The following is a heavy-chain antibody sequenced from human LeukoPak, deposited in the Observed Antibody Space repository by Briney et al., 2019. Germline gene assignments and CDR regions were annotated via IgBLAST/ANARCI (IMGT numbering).Heavy chain of an antibody. CDR1: GFTFSSYA. Sequence: GGSLRLSCAASGFTFSSYAMHWVRQAPGKGLEWLAVISYDGSNKYYADSVKGRFTISRDNSKNTLYLQMNSLRAEDTAVYYCARGLYYYDSSGYYNPVVFDYWGQGTLVTVSS. V-gene: IGHV3-30-3*01. D-gene: IGHD3-22*01. CDR3: ARGLYYYDSSGYYNPVVFDY. CDR2: ISYDGSNK. J-gene: IGHJ4*02.